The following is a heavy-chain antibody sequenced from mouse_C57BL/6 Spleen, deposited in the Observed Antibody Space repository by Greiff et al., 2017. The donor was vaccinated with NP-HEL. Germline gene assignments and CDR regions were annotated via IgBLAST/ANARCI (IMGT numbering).Heavy chain of an antibody. J-gene: IGHJ3*01. CDR1: GYAFSSSW. CDR3: AREGADGYEAWFAY. CDR2: IYPGDGDT. V-gene: IGHV1-82*01. D-gene: IGHD2-2*01. Sequence: VQLQQSGPELVKPGASVKISCKASGYAFSSSWMNWVKQRPGKGLEWIGRIYPGDGDTNYNGKFKGKATLTADKSSSTAYMQLSSLTSEDSAVYFCAREGADGYEAWFAYWGQGTLVTVSA.